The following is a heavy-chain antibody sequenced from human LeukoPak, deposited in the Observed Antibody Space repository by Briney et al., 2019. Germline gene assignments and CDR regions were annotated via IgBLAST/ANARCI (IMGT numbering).Heavy chain of an antibody. CDR1: GGSFSGYY. D-gene: IGHD1-26*01. CDR3: ARGRGGRVEGYYFDY. J-gene: IGHJ4*02. CDR2: INHSGST. Sequence: SETLSLTCAVYGGSFSGYYWSWIRQPPGKGLEWIGEINHSGSTNYNPSLKSRVTISVDTSKNQFSLKLSSVTAADTAVYYCARGRGGRVEGYYFDYWGQGTLVTVSS. V-gene: IGHV4-34*01.